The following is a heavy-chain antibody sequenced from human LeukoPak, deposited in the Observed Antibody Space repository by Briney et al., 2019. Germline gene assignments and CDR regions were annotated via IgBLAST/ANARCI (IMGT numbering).Heavy chain of an antibody. J-gene: IGHJ4*02. CDR2: IYYSGST. CDR1: GGSISSYY. Sequence: SETLSLTCTVSGGSISSYYWSWIRQPPGKGLEWIGYIYYSGSTNYNPSLKSRVTISVDTSKNQFSLKLSSVTAADTAVYYCARQITTFGVVAPREFDYWGQGTLVTVSS. CDR3: ARQITTFGVVAPREFDY. D-gene: IGHD3-3*01. V-gene: IGHV4-59*08.